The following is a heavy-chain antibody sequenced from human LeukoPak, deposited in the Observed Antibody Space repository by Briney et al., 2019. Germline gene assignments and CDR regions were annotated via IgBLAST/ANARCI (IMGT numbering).Heavy chain of an antibody. CDR1: RFTFGDFA. CDR2: ISWNSGSI. Sequence: GGSLRLSCAASRFTFGDFAMHWVRQAPGKGLEWVSGISWNSGSIGYADSVKGRFTISRDNAKNSLYLQMNSLRSEDTAVYYCAREWDSSAMGFDYWGQGTLVTVSS. J-gene: IGHJ4*02. CDR3: AREWDSSAMGFDY. D-gene: IGHD3-22*01. V-gene: IGHV3-9*01.